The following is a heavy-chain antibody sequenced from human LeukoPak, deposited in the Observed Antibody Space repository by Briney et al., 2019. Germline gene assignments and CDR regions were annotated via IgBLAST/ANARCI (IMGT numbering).Heavy chain of an antibody. CDR1: GASMSGYY. D-gene: IGHD3-22*01. Sequence: SETLSLTCSVSGASMSGYYYNWIRQPPGKGLEWIGYVYYSGITNFNPSLKSRVTISVDTSKNQFSLKLSSVTAADTAVYYCASGNPYYYDSSGLLLWGQGTLVTVSS. V-gene: IGHV4-59*01. CDR2: VYYSGIT. CDR3: ASGNPYYYDSSGLLL. J-gene: IGHJ4*02.